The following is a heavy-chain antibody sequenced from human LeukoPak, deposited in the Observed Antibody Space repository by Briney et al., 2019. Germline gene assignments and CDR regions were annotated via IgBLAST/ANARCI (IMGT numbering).Heavy chain of an antibody. J-gene: IGHJ3*02. CDR2: ISYDGSNK. Sequence: GGSLRLSCAASGFTFSSYAMHWVRQAPGKGLEWVAVISYDGSNKYYADSVKGRFTISRDNSKNTLYLQMNSLRAEDTAVYYCARDPTKGGEAFGIWGQGTMVTVSS. CDR3: ARDPTKGGEAFGI. V-gene: IGHV3-30-3*01. D-gene: IGHD3-10*01. CDR1: GFTFSSYA.